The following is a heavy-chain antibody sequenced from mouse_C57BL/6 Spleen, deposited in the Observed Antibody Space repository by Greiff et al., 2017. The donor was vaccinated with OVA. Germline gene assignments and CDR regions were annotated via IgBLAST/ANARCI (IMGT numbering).Heavy chain of an antibody. V-gene: IGHV1-39*01. CDR2: INPNYGTT. CDR3: ARVIYYGYDGAMDY. J-gene: IGHJ4*01. CDR1: GYSFTDYN. Sequence: RVEPGASVKISCKASGYSFTDYNMNWVKQSNGKSLEWIGVINPNYGTTSYNQKFKGKATLTVDQSSSTAYMQLNSLTSEDSAVYYCARVIYYGYDGAMDYWGQGTSVTVSS. D-gene: IGHD2-2*01.